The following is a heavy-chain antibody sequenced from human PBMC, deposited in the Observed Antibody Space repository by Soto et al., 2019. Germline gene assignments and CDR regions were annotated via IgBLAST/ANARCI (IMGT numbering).Heavy chain of an antibody. D-gene: IGHD6-19*01. Sequence: EVQLVESGGGWVQPGRSLRLSCAASGFTFDDYAMHWVRQAPGKGLEWVSGISWNSGSIGYADSVKGRFTISRDNAKNSLYLQMNSLRAEDTALYYCAKDSSGWTYYFDYWGQGTLVTVSS. CDR3: AKDSSGWTYYFDY. J-gene: IGHJ4*02. CDR1: GFTFDDYA. CDR2: ISWNSGSI. V-gene: IGHV3-9*01.